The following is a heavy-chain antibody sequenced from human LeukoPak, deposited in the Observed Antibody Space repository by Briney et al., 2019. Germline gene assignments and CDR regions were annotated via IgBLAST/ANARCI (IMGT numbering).Heavy chain of an antibody. CDR2: IGTGGDT. Sequence: GSLRLSCVASDFTFNIYPMTWVRPSPKKGLEWISTIGTGGDTYYADSVKGRFTISRDDSKNTLYLQMHSLGAEDTAVYYCAKSRVVDRRGYFDYWGQGTLVTVSS. V-gene: IGHV3-23*01. D-gene: IGHD2-15*01. J-gene: IGHJ4*02. CDR3: AKSRVVDRRGYFDY. CDR1: DFTFNIYP.